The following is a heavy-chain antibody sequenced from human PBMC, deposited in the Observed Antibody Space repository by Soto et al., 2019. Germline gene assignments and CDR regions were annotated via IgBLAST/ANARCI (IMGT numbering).Heavy chain of an antibody. CDR3: ARGVDFEGFSPYGMDV. Sequence: SETLSLTCTVSGGSINTGDYYCTWFGQPRGKGLEWIGYIYYSGTTYYNPSLKSRVSLSLDTSKNHFSLRLTSVTAADTAVYYCARGVDFEGFSPYGMDVWGQGTTVT. D-gene: IGHD3-3*01. CDR2: IYYSGTT. J-gene: IGHJ6*02. CDR1: GGSINTGDYY. V-gene: IGHV4-30-4*01.